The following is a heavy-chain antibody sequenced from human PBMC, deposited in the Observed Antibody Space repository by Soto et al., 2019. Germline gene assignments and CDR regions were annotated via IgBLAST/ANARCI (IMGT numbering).Heavy chain of an antibody. CDR1: GFTFSNYW. CDR3: ARVAYSYGWIYDY. J-gene: IGHJ4*01. Sequence: EVQLVESGGGLVQPGGSLRLSCAASGFTFSNYWMSWVRQAPGKGLQWVVNIKQDGSEKYYMDSVRGRFTVSRANAKNSLYLQMNSLRGEDTAVYFCARVAYSYGWIYDYWGQGSLVTVSS. CDR2: IKQDGSEK. D-gene: IGHD6-19*01. V-gene: IGHV3-7*01.